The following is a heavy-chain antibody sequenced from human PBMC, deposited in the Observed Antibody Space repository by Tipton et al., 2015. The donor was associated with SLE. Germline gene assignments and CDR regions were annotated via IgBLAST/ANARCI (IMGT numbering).Heavy chain of an antibody. Sequence: TLSLTCTVSGGSINNFYWSWLRQPPGKGLEWIGYIYYSETINYNPSLKSRVTISVDTSKNQFSLRLRSVTAADTAVYYCARLIAVGTDYFDLWGRGTLVTVSS. J-gene: IGHJ2*01. D-gene: IGHD6-13*01. CDR1: GGSINNFY. CDR3: ARLIAVGTDYFDL. V-gene: IGHV4-59*01. CDR2: IYYSETI.